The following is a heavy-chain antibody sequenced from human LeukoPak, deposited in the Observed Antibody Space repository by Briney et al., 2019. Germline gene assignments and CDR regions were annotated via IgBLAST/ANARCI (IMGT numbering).Heavy chain of an antibody. CDR2: ISGSGDNT. J-gene: IGHJ4*02. CDR1: GFTFSSYA. D-gene: IGHD3-10*01. CDR3: ARKGEVFDY. Sequence: GGSLRLSCAASGFTFSSYAMSWVRQPPRKGLEWVSGISGSGDNTYYADSVKGRFTISRDNAKNSLYLQMNSLRAEDTAVYYCARKGEVFDYWGQGTLVTVSS. V-gene: IGHV3-23*01.